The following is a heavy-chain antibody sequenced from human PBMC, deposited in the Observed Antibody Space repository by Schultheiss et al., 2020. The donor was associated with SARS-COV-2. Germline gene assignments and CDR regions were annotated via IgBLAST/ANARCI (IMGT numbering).Heavy chain of an antibody. CDR1: GGSFSGYY. V-gene: IGHV4-34*01. CDR3: ARAAGGAHWYFDL. Sequence: SETLSLTCAVYGGSFSGYYWSWIRQPPGKGLEWIGEINHSGSTNYNPSLKSRVTISVDTSKNQFSLKLSSVTAADTAVYYCARAAGGAHWYFDLWGRGTLVTVSS. J-gene: IGHJ2*01. CDR2: INHSGST. D-gene: IGHD3-10*01.